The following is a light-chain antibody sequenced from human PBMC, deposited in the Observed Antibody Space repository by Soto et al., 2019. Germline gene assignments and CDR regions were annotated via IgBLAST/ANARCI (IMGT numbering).Light chain of an antibody. V-gene: IGKV3-20*01. CDR2: GSS. J-gene: IGKJ5*01. CDR3: QQYRSSPPIT. Sequence: EIVLTQSPGTLSLSPGERATLSCRASQSVSSSYLAWYQQRPGQAPRLLIFGSSSRATGIPDRFSGSGSGTDFTLTINRLQPEDFALYYCQQYRSSPPITFGQGTRLEIK. CDR1: QSVSSSY.